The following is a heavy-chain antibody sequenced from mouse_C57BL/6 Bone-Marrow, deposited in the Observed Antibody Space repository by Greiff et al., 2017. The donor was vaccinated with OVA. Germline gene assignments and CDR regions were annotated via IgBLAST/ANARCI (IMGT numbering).Heavy chain of an antibody. J-gene: IGHJ4*01. CDR1: GYTFTSYW. CDR3: ASLPYGNPYYYAMDY. D-gene: IGHD2-1*01. CDR2: IDPSDSYT. Sequence: QVQLQQPGAELVMPGASVKLSCKASGYTFTSYWMHWVKQRPGQGLEWIGEIDPSDSYTNYNQKFKGKSTLTVDKSSSTAYMQLSSLTSEDSGVYCCASLPYGNPYYYAMDYWGQGTSVTVSS. V-gene: IGHV1-69*01.